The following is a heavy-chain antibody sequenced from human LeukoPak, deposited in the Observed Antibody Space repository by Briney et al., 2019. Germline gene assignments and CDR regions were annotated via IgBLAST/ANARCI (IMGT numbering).Heavy chain of an antibody. V-gene: IGHV3-30*03. Sequence: GGSLRLSCAASGFTFSSYGMHWVRQAPGKGLEWVAVISYDGSNKYYADSVKGRFTISRDNSKNTLYLQMNSLRSDDTAVYYCARYDYGDSQPFDIWGQGTMVTVSS. CDR3: ARYDYGDSQPFDI. CDR1: GFTFSSYG. J-gene: IGHJ3*02. D-gene: IGHD4-17*01. CDR2: ISYDGSNK.